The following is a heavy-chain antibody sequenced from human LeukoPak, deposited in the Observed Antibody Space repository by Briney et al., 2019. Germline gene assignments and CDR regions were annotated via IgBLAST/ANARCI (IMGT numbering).Heavy chain of an antibody. CDR1: GYTFTGYY. V-gene: IGHV1-2*06. D-gene: IGHD3-22*01. Sequence: ASVKVSCKAFGYTFTGYYIHWVRQAPGQGVEWMGPINPNSGGTNYAQKFQDRVTMTRDTSISTAYMELSRLRSDDTAVYYCARGYYDSSGYYYKFVGDYWGQGTLVTVSS. CDR3: ARGYYDSSGYYYKFVGDY. J-gene: IGHJ4*02. CDR2: INPNSGGT.